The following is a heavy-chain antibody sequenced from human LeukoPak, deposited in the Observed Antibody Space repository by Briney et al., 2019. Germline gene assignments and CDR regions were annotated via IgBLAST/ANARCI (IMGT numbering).Heavy chain of an antibody. CDR3: ARLRPEHSELWFDP. J-gene: IGHJ5*02. CDR2: IYLSGST. CDR1: GGSISNTKW. Sequence: SGTLSLTCAVSGGSISNTKWWSWVRQPPEKGLEWIGEIYLSGSTSNNPSLKCRVPISVDKSNQQFSLKLSSVTAADTAVYYCARLRPEHSELWFDPWGQGILVTVSS. D-gene: IGHD4-17*01. V-gene: IGHV4-4*02.